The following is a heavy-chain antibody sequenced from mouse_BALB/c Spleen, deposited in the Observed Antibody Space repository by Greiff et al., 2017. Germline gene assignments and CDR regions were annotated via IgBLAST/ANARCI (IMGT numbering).Heavy chain of an antibody. J-gene: IGHJ4*01. CDR3: ARREYYRYDEGYYAMDY. D-gene: IGHD2-14*01. CDR1: GFTFSSYG. Sequence: EVQLVESGGDLVKPGGSLKLSCAASGFTFSSYGMSWVRQTPDKRLEWVATISSGGSYTYYPDSVKGRFTISRDNAKNTLYLQMSSLKSEDTAMYYWARREYYRYDEGYYAMDYWGQGTSGTVSS. CDR2: ISSGGSYT. V-gene: IGHV5-6*01.